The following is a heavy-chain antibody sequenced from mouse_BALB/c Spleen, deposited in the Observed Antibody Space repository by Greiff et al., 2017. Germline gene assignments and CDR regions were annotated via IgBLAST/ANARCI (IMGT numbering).Heavy chain of an antibody. J-gene: IGHJ3*01. Sequence: DVKLVESGGGLVKPGGSLKLSCAASGFTFSDYYMYWVRQTPEKRLEWVATISDGGSYTYYPDSVKGRFTISRDNAKNNLYLQMSSLKSEDTAMYYCARAPMITTGFAYWGQGTLVTVSA. CDR1: GFTFSDYY. CDR2: ISDGGSYT. V-gene: IGHV5-4*02. D-gene: IGHD2-4*01. CDR3: ARAPMITTGFAY.